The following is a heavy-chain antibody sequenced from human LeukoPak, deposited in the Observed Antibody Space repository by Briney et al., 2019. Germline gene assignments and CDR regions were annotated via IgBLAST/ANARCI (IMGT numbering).Heavy chain of an antibody. V-gene: IGHV4-31*03. CDR3: APMVRGVIKDP. D-gene: IGHD3-10*01. CDR1: GGSISSGGYY. J-gene: IGHJ5*02. Sequence: PSETLSLTCTVSGGSISSGGYYWSWIRQHPGKGLEWIGYIYYSGSTYYNPSLKSRVTISVGTSKNQFSLKLSSVTAADTAVYYCAPMVRGVIKDPWGQGTLVTVSS. CDR2: IYYSGST.